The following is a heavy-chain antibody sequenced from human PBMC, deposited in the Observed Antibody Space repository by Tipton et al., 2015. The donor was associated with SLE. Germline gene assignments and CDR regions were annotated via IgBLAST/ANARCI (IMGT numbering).Heavy chain of an antibody. V-gene: IGHV4-4*02. CDR1: GGSISSNTW. CDR3: AGGFYYGSGTFSDFEY. J-gene: IGHJ4*02. Sequence: TLSLTCTVSGGSISSNTWWNWVRQPPGMGLEWIGEIHHRGTTNYNPSLKSRVTISVDTSKSQFSLKLSSVTAADTAVYYCAGGFYYGSGTFSDFEYWGQGTLATVSS. D-gene: IGHD3-10*01. CDR2: IHHRGTT.